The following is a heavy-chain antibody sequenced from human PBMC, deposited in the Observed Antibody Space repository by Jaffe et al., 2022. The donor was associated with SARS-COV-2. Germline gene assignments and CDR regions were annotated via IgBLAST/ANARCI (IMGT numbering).Heavy chain of an antibody. V-gene: IGHV3-21*01. CDR3: ARAYGPCSGGSCYTVQTYYYYGMDV. J-gene: IGHJ6*02. CDR2: ISSSSSYI. Sequence: EVQLVESGGGLVKPGGSLRLSCAASGFTFSSYSMNWVRQAPGKGLEWVSSISSSSSYIYYADSVKGRFTISRDNAKNSLYLQMNSLRAEDTAVYYCARAYGPCSGGSCYTVQTYYYYGMDVWGQGTTVTVSS. CDR1: GFTFSSYS. D-gene: IGHD2-15*01.